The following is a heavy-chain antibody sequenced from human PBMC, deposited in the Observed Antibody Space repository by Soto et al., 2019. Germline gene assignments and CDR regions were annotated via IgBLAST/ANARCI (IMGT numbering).Heavy chain of an antibody. CDR2: LSKDSLSI. CDR1: GFKFDDYG. J-gene: IGHJ4*01. V-gene: IGHV3-9*01. CDR3: VKDALTAVAFYFDY. D-gene: IGHD6-19*01. Sequence: GGSLRVSCVASGFKFDDYGMHWVRHTPGKGLEWIAGLSKDSLSISYGASMKGRFTISRDNAKNSLYLQLNSPRPEDTALYYCVKDALTAVAFYFDYWGRGALVTVSS.